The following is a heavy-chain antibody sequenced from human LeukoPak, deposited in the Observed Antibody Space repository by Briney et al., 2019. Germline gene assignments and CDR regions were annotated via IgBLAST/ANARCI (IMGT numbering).Heavy chain of an antibody. J-gene: IGHJ4*02. D-gene: IGHD2-21*02. V-gene: IGHV1-46*01. Sequence: ASVKVSCKASGYTFTSYYMHWVRQAPGQGLEWMGIINPSGDSTSYAQKFQGRVTMTRDTSTSTVYMDLSSLRSEDTAVYYCARENGAYCGGDCFPDYSDYWGQGTLVTVSS. CDR1: GYTFTSYY. CDR3: ARENGAYCGGDCFPDYSDY. CDR2: INPSGDST.